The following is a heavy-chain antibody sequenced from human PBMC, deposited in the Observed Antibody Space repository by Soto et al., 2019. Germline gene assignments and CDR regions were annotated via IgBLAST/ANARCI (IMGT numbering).Heavy chain of an antibody. J-gene: IGHJ6*02. D-gene: IGHD2-2*01. CDR3: GRHDCISTSCYYYYYYSMDV. CDR1: GGTFSSYA. Sequence: GASVKVSCKASGGTFSSYAISWVRQAPGQGLEWMGGIIPIFGTANYAQKFQGRVTITADESTSTAYMELSSLRSEDTAVYYCGRHDCISTSCYYYYYYSMDVWGQGTTVTVS. CDR2: IIPIFGTA. V-gene: IGHV1-69*13.